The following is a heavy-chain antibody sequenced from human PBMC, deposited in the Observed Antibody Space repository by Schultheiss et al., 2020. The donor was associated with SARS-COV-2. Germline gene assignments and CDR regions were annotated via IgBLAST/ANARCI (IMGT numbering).Heavy chain of an antibody. V-gene: IGHV1-2*06. CDR3: ARDLNFDWLLRVRYYGMDV. D-gene: IGHD3-9*01. CDR2: INPDSGGT. J-gene: IGHJ6*02. Sequence: ASVKVSCKASGYTFTGYYMHWVRQAPGQGLEWMGRINPDSGGTNYAQKLQGRVTMTTDTSTSTAYMELRSLRSDDTAVYYCARDLNFDWLLRVRYYGMDVWGQGTTVTVSS. CDR1: GYTFTGYY.